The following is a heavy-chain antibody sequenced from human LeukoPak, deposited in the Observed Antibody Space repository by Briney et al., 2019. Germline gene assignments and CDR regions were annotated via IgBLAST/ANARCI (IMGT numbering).Heavy chain of an antibody. Sequence: GESLNISCKGSGYSFTSYWIGWVRQMPGKGLEWMGIVYPGDSDTRYSPSFQGQVTISADKSVSTAYLQWSSLKASDTAMYYCARHSSPYCSGGSCYLGFAFDIWGQGTMVTVSS. CDR3: ARHSSPYCSGGSCYLGFAFDI. D-gene: IGHD2-15*01. V-gene: IGHV5-51*01. CDR1: GYSFTSYW. CDR2: VYPGDSDT. J-gene: IGHJ3*02.